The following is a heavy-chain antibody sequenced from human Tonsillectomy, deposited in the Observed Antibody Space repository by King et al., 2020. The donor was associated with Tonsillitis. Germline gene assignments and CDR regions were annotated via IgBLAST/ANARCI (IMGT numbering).Heavy chain of an antibody. J-gene: IGHJ3*02. CDR1: GYSFRYYY. CDR2: INPRGGST. V-gene: IGHV1-46*03. D-gene: IGHD2-21*01. Sequence: VQLVQSGAEVKRPGASVKVSCKASGYSFRYYYVHWVRQAPGQGLEWMGVINPRGGSTTYAHTLQDRFTMTSDTSTSTVYMELSGLRSEDTAVYFCTRVKVAKCDRWDAFEIWGQGTMVTVSS. CDR3: TRVKVAKCDRWDAFEI.